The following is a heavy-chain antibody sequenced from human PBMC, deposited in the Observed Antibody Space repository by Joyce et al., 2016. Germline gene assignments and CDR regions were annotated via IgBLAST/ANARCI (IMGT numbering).Heavy chain of an antibody. D-gene: IGHD3-10*01. CDR2: ISGSGGDT. CDR1: GFTFRTYA. CDR3: AKWMGGSGTYPDAVDI. V-gene: IGHV3-23*01. Sequence: EVQLLESGGGLVQPGGSLRLSCAASGFTFRTYAMSWVRQAPGKGLEWVSVISGSGGDTFYAESVKGRFTISRDNSKNTLYLQMNSLRAEDTAVYFCAKWMGGSGTYPDAVDIWGQGTMVTVSS. J-gene: IGHJ3*02.